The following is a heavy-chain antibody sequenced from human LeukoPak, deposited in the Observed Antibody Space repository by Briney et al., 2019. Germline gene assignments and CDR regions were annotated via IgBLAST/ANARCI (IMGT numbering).Heavy chain of an antibody. Sequence: PGGSLRLSCAASGFTFSSYWMHWVRQAPGKGLMWVSRIKSDESVTSYADSVKGRFTISRDNAKNTLYLQMNSLRAEDRGVYCCVRTLYSDNKGDPWGQGTLVTVSS. D-gene: IGHD6-13*01. CDR1: GFTFSSYW. J-gene: IGHJ5*02. CDR2: IKSDESVT. V-gene: IGHV3-74*01. CDR3: VRTLYSDNKGDP.